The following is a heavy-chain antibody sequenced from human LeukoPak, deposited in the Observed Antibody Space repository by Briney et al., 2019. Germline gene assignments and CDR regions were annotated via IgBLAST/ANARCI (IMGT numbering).Heavy chain of an antibody. D-gene: IGHD7-27*01. CDR3: ARHGNWDPFDY. J-gene: IGHJ4*02. CDR1: GGSISSYY. Sequence: SETLSLTCTVSGGSISSYYWGWIRQPPGKGLEWIGYIYYSGSTNYNPSLKSRVTMSMDTSKNQFSLKLNSLTAADTAVYYCARHGNWDPFDYWGQGALVTVSS. V-gene: IGHV4-59*08. CDR2: IYYSGST.